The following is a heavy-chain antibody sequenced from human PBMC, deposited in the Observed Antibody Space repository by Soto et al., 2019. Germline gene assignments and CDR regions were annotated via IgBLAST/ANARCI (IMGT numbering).Heavy chain of an antibody. CDR1: GFTFSSYG. Sequence: QVQLVESGGGVVQPGRSLRLPCAASGFTFSSYGMHWVRQAPGKGLEWVAVIWYDGSNKYYADSVKGRFTISRDNSKNTLYLQMNSLRAEDTAVYYCARGADGSGSYYLYGMDVWGQGTTVTVSS. D-gene: IGHD3-10*01. CDR2: IWYDGSNK. V-gene: IGHV3-33*01. CDR3: ARGADGSGSYYLYGMDV. J-gene: IGHJ6*02.